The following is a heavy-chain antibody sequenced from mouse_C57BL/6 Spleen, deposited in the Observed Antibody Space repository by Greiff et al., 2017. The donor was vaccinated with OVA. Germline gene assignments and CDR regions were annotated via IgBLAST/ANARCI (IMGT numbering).Heavy chain of an antibody. V-gene: IGHV1-81*01. CDR1: GYTFTSYG. Sequence: QVQLKQSGAELARPGASVKLSCKASGYTFTSYGISWVKQRTGQGLEWIGEIYPRSGNTYYNEKFKGKATLTADKSSSTAYMELRSLTSEDSAVYVCARRPTTTVVATGFDYWGQGTTLTVSS. CDR3: ARRPTTTVVATGFDY. D-gene: IGHD1-1*01. CDR2: IYPRSGNT. J-gene: IGHJ2*01.